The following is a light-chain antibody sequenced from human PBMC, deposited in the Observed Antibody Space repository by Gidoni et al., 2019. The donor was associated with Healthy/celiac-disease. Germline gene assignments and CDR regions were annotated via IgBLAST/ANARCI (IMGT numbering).Light chain of an antibody. Sequence: DIQMTQSPSTLSASVGDRVTITCRASQSISSQLAWYQQKPRKAPKLLIYDASSLESGGPSRFSGRGSGTEFNLTISSLQPDDFATYYCQQYNSYPLTFGGGTKVEIK. V-gene: IGKV1-5*01. J-gene: IGKJ4*01. CDR1: QSISSQ. CDR2: DAS. CDR3: QQYNSYPLT.